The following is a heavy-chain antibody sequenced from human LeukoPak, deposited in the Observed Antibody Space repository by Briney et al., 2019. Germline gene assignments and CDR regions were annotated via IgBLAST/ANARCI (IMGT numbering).Heavy chain of an antibody. D-gene: IGHD6-19*01. Sequence: GGSLRLSCAASGFTFSSYWMSWVRQAPGKGLEWVANIKQDGSEKYYVDSVKGQFTISRDNAKNSLYLQMNSLRAEDTAVYYCARDRAMYSSGWYGPPDDAFDIWGQGTMVTVSS. CDR2: IKQDGSEK. J-gene: IGHJ3*02. V-gene: IGHV3-7*01. CDR3: ARDRAMYSSGWYGPPDDAFDI. CDR1: GFTFSSYW.